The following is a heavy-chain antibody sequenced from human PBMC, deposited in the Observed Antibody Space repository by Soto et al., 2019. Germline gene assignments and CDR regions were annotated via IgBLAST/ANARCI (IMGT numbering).Heavy chain of an antibody. CDR1: GGTFNSFG. Sequence: QVHVVQSGAEVKKPGSSVKVTCKSFGGTFNSFGINWVRQAPGQGLEYMGGIIPAFGTTNFAQKFRDRVTFVADASTQTSYIELGRLTSDDTAPFYCSIEVWGRGGHYLDSWGQGTLVTVSS. CDR3: SIEVWGRGGHYLDS. J-gene: IGHJ4*02. D-gene: IGHD7-27*01. V-gene: IGHV1-69*01. CDR2: IIPAFGTT.